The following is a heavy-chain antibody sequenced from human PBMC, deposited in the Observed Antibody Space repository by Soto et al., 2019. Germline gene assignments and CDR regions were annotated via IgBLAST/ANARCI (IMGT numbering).Heavy chain of an antibody. Sequence: PSETLSLTCTVSGGSISSSSYYWGWIRQPPGKGLEWIGSIYYSGSTYYNPSLKSRVTISVDKSKNQFSLKLSSVTAADTAVYYCAREADYYGSGSYYKRDNWFDPWGQGTLVTVSS. CDR1: GGSISSSSYY. CDR2: IYYSGST. D-gene: IGHD3-10*01. CDR3: AREADYYGSGSYYKRDNWFDP. V-gene: IGHV4-39*07. J-gene: IGHJ5*02.